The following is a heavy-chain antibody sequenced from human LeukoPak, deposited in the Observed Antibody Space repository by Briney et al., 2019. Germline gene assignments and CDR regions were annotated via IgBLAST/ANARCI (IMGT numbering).Heavy chain of an antibody. D-gene: IGHD3-16*01. Sequence: GGSLRLSCAASGFTVSGDFMSWVRQAPGKGLEWVSVIYSDGSTYYADSVKGRFTISRDNSKNTLYLQMYGLRAEGTAVYYCARERGRGRDSPWFDYWGQGTLVTVSS. V-gene: IGHV3-53*01. CDR1: GFTVSGDF. CDR2: IYSDGST. J-gene: IGHJ4*02. CDR3: ARERGRGRDSPWFDY.